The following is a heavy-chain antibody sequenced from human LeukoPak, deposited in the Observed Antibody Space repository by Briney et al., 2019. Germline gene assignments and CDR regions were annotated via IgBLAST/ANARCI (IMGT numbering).Heavy chain of an antibody. J-gene: IGHJ4*02. V-gene: IGHV4-39*01. CDR3: ARQRGLVVVPAGRGGFDY. CDR2: IYYSGST. Sequence: SETLSLTCTVSGGSISSSSYYWGWIRQPPGKGLEWIGSIYYSGSTYYNPSLKSRVTISVDTSKNQFSLKLSSVTAADTAVYYCARQRGLVVVPAGRGGFDYWGQGTLVTVSS. D-gene: IGHD2-2*01. CDR1: GGSISSSSYY.